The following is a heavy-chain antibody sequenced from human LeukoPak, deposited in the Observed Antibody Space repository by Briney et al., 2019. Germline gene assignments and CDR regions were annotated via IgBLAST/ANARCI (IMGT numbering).Heavy chain of an antibody. CDR1: GGSISSYY. Sequence: PSETLSLTCTVSGGSISSYYWSWIRQPPGKGLEWIGYIYYSGSTNYSPSLKSRVTISVDTSKNQFSLKLSSVTAADTAVYYCARGWGTVTSFDYWGQGTLVTVSS. J-gene: IGHJ4*02. CDR3: ARGWGTVTSFDY. V-gene: IGHV4-59*08. D-gene: IGHD4-4*01. CDR2: IYYSGST.